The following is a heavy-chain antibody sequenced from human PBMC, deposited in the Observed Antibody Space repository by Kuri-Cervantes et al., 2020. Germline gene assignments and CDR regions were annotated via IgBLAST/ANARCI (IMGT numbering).Heavy chain of an antibody. CDR3: TAYYYMDV. J-gene: IGHJ6*03. V-gene: IGHV3-15*01. Sequence: GESLKISCAASGFTFSNAWMSWVRQAPGKGLEWVGRIKNKTDGGTTDYAAPVKGRFTISRDDSKNTLYLQMNSLKTEDTAVYYCTAYYYMDVWGKGTTVTVSS. CDR2: IKNKTDGGTT. CDR1: GFTFSNAW.